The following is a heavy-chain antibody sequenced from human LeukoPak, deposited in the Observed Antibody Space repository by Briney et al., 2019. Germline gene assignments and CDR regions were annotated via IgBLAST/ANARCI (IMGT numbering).Heavy chain of an antibody. CDR2: VYNSGST. D-gene: IGHD2-15*01. CDR1: GGSISSYY. V-gene: IGHV4-4*07. CDR3: ATGGFSGGNDY. Sequence: SETLSLTCTVSGGSISSYYWTWIRQPAGKGLEWIGRVYNSGSTNYNPSLKSRVTMSLDTSKKQFSLKLRSVTAADTAVYYCATGGFSGGNDYWGQGTLVTVSS. J-gene: IGHJ4*02.